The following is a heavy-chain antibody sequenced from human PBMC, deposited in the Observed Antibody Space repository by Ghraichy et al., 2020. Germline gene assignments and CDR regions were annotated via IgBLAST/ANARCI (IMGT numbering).Heavy chain of an antibody. V-gene: IGHV3-73*01. D-gene: IGHD2-15*01. CDR1: GFTFSGSA. Sequence: GGSLRLSCAASGFTFSGSAMHWVRQASGKGLEWVGRIRSKANSYATAYAASVKGRFTISRDDSKNTAYLQMNSLKTEDTAVYYCTTMAGGCSGGSCRPYWGQGTLVTVSS. CDR2: IRSKANSYAT. J-gene: IGHJ4*02. CDR3: TTMAGGCSGGSCRPY.